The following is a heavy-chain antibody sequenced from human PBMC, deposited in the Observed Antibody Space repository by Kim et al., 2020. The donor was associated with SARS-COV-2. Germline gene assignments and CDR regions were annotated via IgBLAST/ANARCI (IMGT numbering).Heavy chain of an antibody. D-gene: IGHD6-13*01. Sequence: GGSLRLSCAASGFTFSSYGMHWVRQAPGKGLEWVAVISYDGSNKYYADSVKGRFTISRDNSKNTLYLQMNSLRAEDTAVYYCAKPVGIAAAGRGWFDPWGQGTLVTVSS. CDR2: ISYDGSNK. CDR3: AKPVGIAAAGRGWFDP. J-gene: IGHJ5*02. V-gene: IGHV3-30*18. CDR1: GFTFSSYG.